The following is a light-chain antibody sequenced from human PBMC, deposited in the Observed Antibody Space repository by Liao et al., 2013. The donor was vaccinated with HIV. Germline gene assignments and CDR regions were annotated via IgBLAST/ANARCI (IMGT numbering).Light chain of an antibody. CDR2: QDS. Sequence: SFEVTQPQSVSVATAQMARITCGGNNIEDTAVHWYQQKPGQSPVLVIYQDSRRPSGIPERFSGSNSGNTATLTISGTQAMDEADYYCQAWDSSTGVFGTGTKVTVL. CDR1: NIEDTA. CDR3: QAWDSSTGV. V-gene: IGLV3-1*01. J-gene: IGLJ1*01.